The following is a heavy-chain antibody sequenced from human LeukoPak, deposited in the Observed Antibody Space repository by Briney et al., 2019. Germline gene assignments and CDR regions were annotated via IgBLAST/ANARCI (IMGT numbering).Heavy chain of an antibody. CDR3: ARIPITIFGVVSYRNWIDP. CDR1: GGSFSGYY. Sequence: TSETLSLTCAVYGGSFSGYYWSWIREPPGKGLEWIGSIYYSGSTYYNPSLKSRVTISVDTSKNQFSLKLSSVTAADTAVYYCARIPITIFGVVSYRNWIDPWGQGTPVTVSS. J-gene: IGHJ5*02. CDR2: IYYSGST. D-gene: IGHD3-3*01. V-gene: IGHV4-34*01.